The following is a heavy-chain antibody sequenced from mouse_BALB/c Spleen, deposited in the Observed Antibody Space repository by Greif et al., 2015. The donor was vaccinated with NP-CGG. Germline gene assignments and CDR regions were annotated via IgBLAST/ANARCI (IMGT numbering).Heavy chain of an antibody. J-gene: IGHJ2*01. CDR1: GDSITSGY. Sequence: EVQLVESGPSLVKPSQTLSLTCSVTGDSITSGYWNWIRKFPGNKLEYMGYISYSGSTYYNPSLKSRISITRDTSKNQYYLQLNPVTTEDTATHYCARSDGNYEGYFDYWGQGTTLTVSS. D-gene: IGHD2-1*01. CDR3: ARSDGNYEGYFDY. CDR2: ISYSGST. V-gene: IGHV3-8*02.